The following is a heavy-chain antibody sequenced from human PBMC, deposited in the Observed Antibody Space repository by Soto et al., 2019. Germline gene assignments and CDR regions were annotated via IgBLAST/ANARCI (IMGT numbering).Heavy chain of an antibody. CDR1: GDGVSSNTAA. Sequence: PSQTLSLTCAISGDGVSSNTAAWNWIRSSPSRGLEWLGRTYYRSNWRHDYAVSVKSRITVNPDTSKNHFSLQLNSVTPDDTAVYYCARGVAGSGFDLWGQGTLVTVS. V-gene: IGHV6-1*01. J-gene: IGHJ4*02. CDR3: ARGVAGSGFDL. D-gene: IGHD6-19*01. CDR2: TYYRSNWRH.